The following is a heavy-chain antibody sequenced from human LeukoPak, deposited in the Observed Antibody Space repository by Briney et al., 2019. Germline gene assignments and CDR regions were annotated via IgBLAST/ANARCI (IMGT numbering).Heavy chain of an antibody. CDR1: GDSFSSHY. CDR2: ISYRGST. V-gene: IGHV4-59*11. Sequence: SETLSLTCTVSGDSFSSHYWTWIRQPPGKGPEWIGYISYRGSTNYNPSLKSRVTISIDTSKNQFSLKLSSVTAADTAVYYCARDLVTVTKGFDIWGHGTMVSVSS. CDR3: ARDLVTVTKGFDI. D-gene: IGHD4-17*01. J-gene: IGHJ3*02.